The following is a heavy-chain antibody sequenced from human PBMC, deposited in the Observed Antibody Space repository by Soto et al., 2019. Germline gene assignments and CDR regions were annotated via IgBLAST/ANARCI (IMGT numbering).Heavy chain of an antibody. J-gene: IGHJ2*01. V-gene: IGHV3-30*18. CDR1: GFTFSSYG. CDR2: ISYDGSNK. D-gene: IGHD4-17*01. Sequence: GVSLRLSCAASGFTFSSYGMHWVRQAPGKGLEWVAVISYDGSNKYYADSVKGRFTISRDNSKNTLYLQMNSLRAEDTAVYYCAKDGSTTVTTSYWYFDLWGRGTLVTVSS. CDR3: AKDGSTTVTTSYWYFDL.